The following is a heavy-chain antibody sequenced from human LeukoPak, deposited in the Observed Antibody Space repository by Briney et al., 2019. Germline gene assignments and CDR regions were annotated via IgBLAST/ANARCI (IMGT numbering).Heavy chain of an antibody. CDR2: ISGSGLMT. D-gene: IGHD1-26*01. CDR3: AKDRSIGTYYTFDH. CDR1: GFTFSSYA. Sequence: GGTLRLSCAASGFTFSSYAMTWVRQAPGKGLEWVATISGSGLMTYYADSVKGRFTVSGDNSKNTLYLQMSSLTAADTAVYYCAKDRSIGTYYTFDHWGQGTLVTVSS. J-gene: IGHJ4*02. V-gene: IGHV3-23*01.